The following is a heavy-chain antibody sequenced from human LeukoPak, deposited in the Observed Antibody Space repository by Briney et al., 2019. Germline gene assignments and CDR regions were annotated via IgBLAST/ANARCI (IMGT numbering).Heavy chain of an antibody. CDR1: GGSISSSSYY. Sequence: PSETLSLTCTVSGGSISSSSYYWGWIRQPPGKGLEWIGSIYYSGSTHYNPSLKSRVTISVDTSKNQFSLKLSSVTAADTAVYYCARQDIVVVPAAIGFDYWGQGTLVTVSS. CDR2: IYYSGST. V-gene: IGHV4-39*01. J-gene: IGHJ4*02. CDR3: ARQDIVVVPAAIGFDY. D-gene: IGHD2-2*01.